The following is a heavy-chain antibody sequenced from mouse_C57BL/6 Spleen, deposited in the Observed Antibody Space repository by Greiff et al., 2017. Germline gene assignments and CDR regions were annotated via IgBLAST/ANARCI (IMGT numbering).Heavy chain of an antibody. CDR3: AREGLYGSSSYYFDY. CDR1: GYTFTDYN. Sequence: EVKLQQSGPELVKPGASVKIPCKASGYTFTDYNMDWVKQSHGKSLEWIGDINPNNGGTIYNQKFKGKATLTVDKSSSTAYMELRSLTSEDTAVYYCAREGLYGSSSYYFDYWGQGTTLTVSS. J-gene: IGHJ2*01. CDR2: INPNNGGT. D-gene: IGHD1-1*01. V-gene: IGHV1-18*01.